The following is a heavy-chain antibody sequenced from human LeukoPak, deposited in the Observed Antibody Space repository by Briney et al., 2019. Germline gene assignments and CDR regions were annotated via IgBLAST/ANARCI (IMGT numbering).Heavy chain of an antibody. CDR1: GFTFSSYS. D-gene: IGHD6-13*01. Sequence: GGSLRLSCAASGFTFSSYSMNWVRQAPGKGLEWVSSINILSNYIYYADSVKGRFTISRDNAKNSPYLQMNSLRAEDTAVYYCARDSHSSSWYSEFDYWGQGTLVTVSS. V-gene: IGHV3-21*01. CDR2: INILSNYI. J-gene: IGHJ4*02. CDR3: ARDSHSSSWYSEFDY.